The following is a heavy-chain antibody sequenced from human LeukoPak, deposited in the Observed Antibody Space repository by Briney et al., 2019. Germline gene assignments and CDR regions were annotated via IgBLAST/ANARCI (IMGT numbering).Heavy chain of an antibody. Sequence: PGGSLRLSCAASGFTVSSNYMSWVRQAPGKGLEWVSVIYSGGSTYYADSVKGRFTISRDNSKNTLYLQMNSLRAEDTAVYYCARLGKYQLPENWGQGTLVTVPS. CDR3: ARLGKYQLPEN. V-gene: IGHV3-53*01. CDR2: IYSGGST. CDR1: GFTVSSNY. D-gene: IGHD2-2*01. J-gene: IGHJ4*02.